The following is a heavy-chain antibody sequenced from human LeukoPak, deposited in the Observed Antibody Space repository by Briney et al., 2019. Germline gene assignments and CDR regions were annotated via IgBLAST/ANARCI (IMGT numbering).Heavy chain of an antibody. CDR3: ARRTSGAFAI. V-gene: IGHV3-48*03. Sequence: GGSLRLSCAASGFPFSEHEMNWVRQAPGKGLEWVSYISSSGSDKYYPDSVRGRFTISRDNAKSSLYLQMNSLRAEDTAVYYCARRTSGAFAIWGQGTKVTVSS. CDR1: GFPFSEHE. J-gene: IGHJ3*02. CDR2: ISSSGSDK.